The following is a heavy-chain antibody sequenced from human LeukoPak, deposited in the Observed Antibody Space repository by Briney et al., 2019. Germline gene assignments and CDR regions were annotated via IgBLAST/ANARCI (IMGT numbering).Heavy chain of an antibody. CDR3: AKDSLSYYDSSGYDY. CDR2: ISWNSGSI. D-gene: IGHD3-22*01. J-gene: IGHJ4*02. CDR1: GFTFDDYA. Sequence: GGSLRLSCAASGFTFDDYAMHWVRQAPGKGLEWVSGISWNSGSIGYADSVKGRFTISRDNAKNSLYLQMNSLRAEDTALYYCAKDSLSYYDSSGYDYWDQGTLVTVSS. V-gene: IGHV3-9*01.